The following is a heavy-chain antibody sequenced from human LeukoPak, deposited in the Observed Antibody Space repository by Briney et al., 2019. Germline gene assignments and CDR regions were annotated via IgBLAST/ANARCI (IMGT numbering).Heavy chain of an antibody. D-gene: IGHD6-13*01. CDR3: ARAPRQHHYYYYMDV. Sequence: GSSVKVSCKASGGTFSSYAISWVRQAPGQGLEWMGGIIPILGIANYAQKFQGRVTITADKSTSTAYMELSSLRSEDTAVYYCARAPRQHHYYYYMDVWGKGTTVTVSS. CDR1: GGTFSSYA. J-gene: IGHJ6*03. CDR2: IIPILGIA. V-gene: IGHV1-69*04.